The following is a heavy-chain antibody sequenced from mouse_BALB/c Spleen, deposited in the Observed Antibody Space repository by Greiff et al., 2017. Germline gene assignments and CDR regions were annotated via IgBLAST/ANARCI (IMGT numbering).Heavy chain of an antibody. J-gene: IGHJ3*01. CDR1: GFTFSSYA. Sequence: VQLKESGGGLVKPGGSLKLSCAASGFTFSSYAMSWVRQSPEKRLEWVAEISSGGSYTYYPDTVTGRFTISRDNAKNTLYLEMSSLRSEDTAMYYCAKEAGGWFAYWGQGTLVTVSA. CDR2: ISSGGSYT. V-gene: IGHV5-9-4*01. CDR3: AKEAGGWFAY.